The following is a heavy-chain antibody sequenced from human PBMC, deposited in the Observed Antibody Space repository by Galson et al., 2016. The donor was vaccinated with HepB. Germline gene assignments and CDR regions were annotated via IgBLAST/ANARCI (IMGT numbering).Heavy chain of an antibody. Sequence: SVKVSCKASGYNFNDYYMHWVRQAPGQGLEWMGRTNPKNGDTNYAQKFQGRVTMTRDTSISTGFMELRRLTSDDTAVYYCAREGGLEARRNAFDIWGQGTVVTVSP. CDR3: AREGGLEARRNAFDI. CDR2: TNPKNGDT. CDR1: GYNFNDYY. D-gene: IGHD3-16*01. J-gene: IGHJ3*02. V-gene: IGHV1-2*06.